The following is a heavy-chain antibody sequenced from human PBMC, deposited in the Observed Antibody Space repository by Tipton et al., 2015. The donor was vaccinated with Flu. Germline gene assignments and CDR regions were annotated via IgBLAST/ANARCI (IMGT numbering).Heavy chain of an antibody. J-gene: IGHJ4*02. CDR2: IYYSGST. D-gene: IGHD3-22*01. CDR3: ARKGASYYYDSSGYYHRPFDY. CDR1: GGSISSSSYY. Sequence: TLSLTCTVSGGSISSSSYYWGWIRQPPGKGLEWIGSIYYSGSTYYNPSLKSRVTISVDTSKNQFSLKLSSVTAADTAVYYCARKGASYYYDSSGYYHRPFDYWGQGTLVTVSS. V-gene: IGHV4-39*01.